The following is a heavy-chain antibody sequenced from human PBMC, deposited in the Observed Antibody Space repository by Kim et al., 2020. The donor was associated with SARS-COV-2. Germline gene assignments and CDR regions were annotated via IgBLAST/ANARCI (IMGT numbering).Heavy chain of an antibody. CDR2: ISYDGSNK. CDR3: ARDPSDTVVTRALDY. Sequence: GGSLRLSCAASGFTFSSYAMHWVRQAPGKGLEWVAVISYDGSNKYYADSVKGRFTISRDNSKNTLYLQMNSLRAEDTAVYYCARDPSDTVVTRALDYCG. D-gene: IGHD2-21*02. J-gene: IGHJ4*01. CDR1: GFTFSSYA. V-gene: IGHV3-30-3*01.